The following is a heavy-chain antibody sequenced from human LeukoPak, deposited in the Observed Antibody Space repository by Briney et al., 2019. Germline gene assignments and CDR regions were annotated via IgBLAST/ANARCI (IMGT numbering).Heavy chain of an antibody. CDR3: ARVGDYALKD. CDR2: IDTSGIT. J-gene: IGHJ4*02. Sequence: SQTLSLTCTVSGGSISSGIYYWSWIRQPAGKGLEWIGRIDTSGITNYNPSLKSRVSMSVDTSKNQFSLRLSSVTAADTAVYYCARVGDYALKDWGQGTLVTVSS. D-gene: IGHD3-16*01. CDR1: GGSISSGIYY. V-gene: IGHV4-61*02.